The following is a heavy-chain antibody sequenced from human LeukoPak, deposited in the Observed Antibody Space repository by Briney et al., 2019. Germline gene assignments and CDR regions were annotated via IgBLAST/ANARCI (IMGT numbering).Heavy chain of an antibody. D-gene: IGHD3-22*01. CDR3: ARAAYDNSGYLTL. V-gene: IGHV3-30-3*01. CDR1: GFTFSSYA. CDR2: ISYDGSNK. J-gene: IGHJ4*02. Sequence: GGSLRLSCVASGFTFSSYAMHWVRQAPGKELEWVAVISYDGSNKYYADSVKGRFTISRDNSKNTLYLQMNSLRAEDTAVYYCARAAYDNSGYLTLWGQGTLATVSS.